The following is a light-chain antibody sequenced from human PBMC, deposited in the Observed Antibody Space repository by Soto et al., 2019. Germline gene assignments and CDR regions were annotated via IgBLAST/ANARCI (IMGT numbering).Light chain of an antibody. Sequence: DIPMTQSPSTLSASVGDRVAITCRASQNIGSRLAWYQQKPDEAPKLLIYDASSLESGVPLRFGGSGSGTDFTLIISSLQPDDFATYYCQQSYSTPRTFGQGTKLEIK. CDR3: QQSYSTPRT. CDR2: DAS. J-gene: IGKJ2*01. V-gene: IGKV1-5*01. CDR1: QNIGSR.